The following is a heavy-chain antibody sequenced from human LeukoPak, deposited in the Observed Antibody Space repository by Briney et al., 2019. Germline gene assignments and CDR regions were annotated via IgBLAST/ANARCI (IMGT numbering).Heavy chain of an antibody. CDR1: GGSISSYY. D-gene: IGHD6-13*01. J-gene: IGHJ4*02. Sequence: SETLSLTCTVSGGSISSYYWSWTRQPPGKGLEWIGYIYYSGSTNYNPSLKSRVTISVDTSKNQFSLKLSSVTAADTAVYYCARGEDSSSWYPTPTTFDYWGQGTLVTVSS. CDR2: IYYSGST. V-gene: IGHV4-59*01. CDR3: ARGEDSSSWYPTPTTFDY.